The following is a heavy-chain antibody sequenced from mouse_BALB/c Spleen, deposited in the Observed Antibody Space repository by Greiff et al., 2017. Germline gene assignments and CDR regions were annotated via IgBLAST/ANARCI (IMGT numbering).Heavy chain of an antibody. CDR3: TRPDDYDGYYYAMDY. CDR2: IRLKSNNYAT. D-gene: IGHD2-4*01. CDR1: GFTFSNYW. Sequence: EVKLMESGGGLVQPGGSMKLSCVASGFTFSNYWMNWVRQSPEKGLEWVAEIRLKSNNYATHYAESVKGRFTISRDDSKSSVYLQMNNLRAEDTGIYYCTRPDDYDGYYYAMDYWGQGTSVTVSS. V-gene: IGHV6-6*02. J-gene: IGHJ4*01.